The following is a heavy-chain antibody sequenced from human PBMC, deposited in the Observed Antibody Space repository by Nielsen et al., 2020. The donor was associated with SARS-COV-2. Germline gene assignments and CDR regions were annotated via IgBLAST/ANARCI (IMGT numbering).Heavy chain of an antibody. J-gene: IGHJ4*02. CDR2: ISSSGSTT. V-gene: IGHV3-48*03. Sequence: GGSLRLSCVASGFSFSDYEMNWVRQAPGKGLEWLAYISSSGSTTYYADSVKGRFTISRDAAKKSLYLQMNGLRAEDTAVYYCTTWLVDFDYWGRGTLVTVSS. CDR1: GFSFSDYE. CDR3: TTWLVDFDY. D-gene: IGHD2-15*01.